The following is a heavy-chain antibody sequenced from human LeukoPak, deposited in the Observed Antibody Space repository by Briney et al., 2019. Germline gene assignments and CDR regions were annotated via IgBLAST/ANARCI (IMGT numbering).Heavy chain of an antibody. CDR2: IYYSGST. CDR3: ARSVAGIYYYYYMDV. V-gene: IGHV4-59*01. Sequence: SETLSLTCAVYGGSFSSYYWSWIRQPPGKGLEWIGYIYYSGSTNYNPSLKSRVTISVDTSKNQFSLKLSSVTAADTAVYYCARSVAGIYYYYYMDVWGKGTTVTVSS. D-gene: IGHD6-19*01. CDR1: GGSFSSYY. J-gene: IGHJ6*03.